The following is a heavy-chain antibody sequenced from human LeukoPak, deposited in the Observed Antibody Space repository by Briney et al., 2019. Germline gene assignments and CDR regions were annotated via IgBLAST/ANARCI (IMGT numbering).Heavy chain of an antibody. D-gene: IGHD6-13*01. V-gene: IGHV1-3*01. Sequence: ALVKVSCKASGYTFTSYAMHWVRQAPGQRLEWMGWINAGNGNTKYSQKFQGRVTITRDTSASTAYMELSSLRSEDTAVYYCARASSSWYYFDYWGQGTLVTVSS. CDR3: ARASSSWYYFDY. CDR2: INAGNGNT. J-gene: IGHJ4*02. CDR1: GYTFTSYA.